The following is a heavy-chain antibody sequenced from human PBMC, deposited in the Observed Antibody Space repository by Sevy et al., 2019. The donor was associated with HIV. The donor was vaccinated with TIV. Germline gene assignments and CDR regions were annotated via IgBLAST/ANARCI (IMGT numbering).Heavy chain of an antibody. CDR2: INPNSGGT. Sequence: ASVKVSCKASGYTFTGYYMHWVRQAPGQGLEWMGRINPNSGGTNYAQKFQGRVTMTRDTSISTAYMELSRLRSDDTAVYYCARDPEKYYYDSSGYYARWGQGILVTVSS. V-gene: IGHV1-2*06. D-gene: IGHD3-22*01. J-gene: IGHJ4*02. CDR3: ARDPEKYYYDSSGYYAR. CDR1: GYTFTGYY.